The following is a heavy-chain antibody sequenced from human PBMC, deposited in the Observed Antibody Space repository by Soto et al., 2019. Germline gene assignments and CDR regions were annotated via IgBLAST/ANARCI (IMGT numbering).Heavy chain of an antibody. D-gene: IGHD3-10*01. V-gene: IGHV4-59*12. CDR2: IYYNGNT. CDR3: ARDLRFRGFYGMDV. CDR1: DDSITSYY. Sequence: SETLSLTCTISDDSITSYYWTWIRQPPGKGLEWVGHIYYNGNTNFNPSLKTRATISIGASKNHFSLKLGSVTAADTAVYYCARDLRFRGFYGMDVWGQGTKVTVSS. J-gene: IGHJ6*02.